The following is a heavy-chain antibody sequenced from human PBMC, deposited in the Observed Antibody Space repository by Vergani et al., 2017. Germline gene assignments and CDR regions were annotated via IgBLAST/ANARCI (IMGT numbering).Heavy chain of an antibody. CDR3: ARHWAGVAANNWFDP. Sequence: QVQLQESGPGLVKPSQTLSLTCTVSGGSISSGGYYWSWIRQHPGKGLEWIGYIYYSGNTHYNPSLKSRVTISVDTSKNQFSLKLSSVTAADTAVYYCARHWAGVAANNWFDPWGQGTLVTVSS. D-gene: IGHD2-15*01. J-gene: IGHJ5*02. V-gene: IGHV4-31*03. CDR1: GGSISSGGYY. CDR2: IYYSGNT.